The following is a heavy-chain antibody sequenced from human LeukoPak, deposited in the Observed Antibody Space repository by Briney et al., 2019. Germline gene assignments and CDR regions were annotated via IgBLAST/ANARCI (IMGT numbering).Heavy chain of an antibody. CDR3: AKENDFWSGPEG. D-gene: IGHD3-3*01. V-gene: IGHV3-30-3*01. CDR2: ISYDGSNK. J-gene: IGHJ4*02. CDR1: GFTFSSYA. Sequence: PGRSLRLSCAASGFTFSSYAMHWVRQAPGKGLEWVAVISYDGSNKYYADSVKGRFTVSRDTSKNTVYLQMTSLRVEDTAVYYCAKENDFWSGPEGWGQGTLVTVSS.